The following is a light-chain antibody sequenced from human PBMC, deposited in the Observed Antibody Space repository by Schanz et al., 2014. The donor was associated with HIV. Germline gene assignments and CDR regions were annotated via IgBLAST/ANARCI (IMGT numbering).Light chain of an antibody. Sequence: QSALTQPPSASGSPGQSVAISCTGSSSDIGGYKSVSWYQQHPNKAPKLIIYDVNNRPSGVSNRFSGSKSGNTASLTISGLQAEDEADYYCSSHAGRSSFVVFGGGTKLTVL. V-gene: IGLV2-14*03. CDR3: SSHAGRSSFVV. CDR1: SSDIGGYKS. J-gene: IGLJ2*01. CDR2: DVN.